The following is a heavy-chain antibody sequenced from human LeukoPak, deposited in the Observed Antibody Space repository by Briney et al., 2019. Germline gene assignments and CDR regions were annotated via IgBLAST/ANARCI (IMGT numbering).Heavy chain of an antibody. CDR1: GGSISSSSYY. CDR2: IYYSGST. CDR3: ARHNTTVVTTYFDY. J-gene: IGHJ4*02. D-gene: IGHD4-23*01. Sequence: PSETLSLTCTVSGGSISSSSYYWGWIRQPPGKGLEWIGSIYYSGSTYYNPSLKSRVTISVDTSKYQFSLKLSSVTAADTAVYYCARHNTTVVTTYFDYWGQGTLVTVSS. V-gene: IGHV4-39*01.